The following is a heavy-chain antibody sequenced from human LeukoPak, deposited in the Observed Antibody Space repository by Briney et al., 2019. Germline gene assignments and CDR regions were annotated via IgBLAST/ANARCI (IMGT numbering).Heavy chain of an antibody. CDR3: ARGLPGYCSSTSCYYYYMDV. Sequence: ASVTVSCKASGYTFTSYDINWVRQAPGQGLEWMGWMNPNSGNTDYAQKFQGRVTMTRNTSISTAYMELSSLRSEDTAVYYCARGLPGYCSSTSCYYYYMDVWGKGTTVTVSS. CDR1: GYTFTSYD. CDR2: MNPNSGNT. D-gene: IGHD2-2*01. J-gene: IGHJ6*03. V-gene: IGHV1-8*01.